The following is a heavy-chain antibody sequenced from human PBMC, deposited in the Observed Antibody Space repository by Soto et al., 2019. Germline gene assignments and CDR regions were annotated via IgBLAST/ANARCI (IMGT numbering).Heavy chain of an antibody. CDR1: TGYA. V-gene: IGHV3-23*01. CDR2: ISPTGNT. Sequence: GGSLRLSCTALTGYAMSWVRRGPGKGLEWISTISPTGNTHYADSVEGRFTISRDDSKNTFYLQMNNLRADDTGVYYCAKDPSTGHADLWGQGTLDTVSS. D-gene: IGHD3-9*01. CDR3: AKDPSTGHADL. J-gene: IGHJ5*02.